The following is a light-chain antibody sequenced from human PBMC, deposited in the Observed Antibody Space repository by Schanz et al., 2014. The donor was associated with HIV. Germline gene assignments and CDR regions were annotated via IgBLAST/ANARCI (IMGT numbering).Light chain of an antibody. Sequence: QSVLTQPPSASGTPGQRVTISCSGTSSNIKFNAVNWYQHLPGAAPKLLIYSNNQRPSGVPDRFSGSKSGTSASLAISGLQSEDEADYYCAAWDDSLNGSVVFGGGTKLTVL. CDR2: SNN. J-gene: IGLJ2*01. CDR3: AAWDDSLNGSVV. V-gene: IGLV1-44*01. CDR1: SSNIKFNA.